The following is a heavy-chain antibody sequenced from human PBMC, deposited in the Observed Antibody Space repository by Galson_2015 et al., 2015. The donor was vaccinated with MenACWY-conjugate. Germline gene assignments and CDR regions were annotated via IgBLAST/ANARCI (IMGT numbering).Heavy chain of an antibody. V-gene: IGHV1-69*13. CDR3: AREGGLKLPFFDT. Sequence: SVKVSCKASGGTFSNYAINWVRQAPGQGLEWMGDIVPLYNKPNYAQRFQGRVTITADESTRTVYMELNSLRSEDTAVYYCAREGGLKLPFFDTWGQGTLVTVSS. CDR2: IVPLYNKP. CDR1: GGTFSNYA. D-gene: IGHD3-16*01. J-gene: IGHJ4*02.